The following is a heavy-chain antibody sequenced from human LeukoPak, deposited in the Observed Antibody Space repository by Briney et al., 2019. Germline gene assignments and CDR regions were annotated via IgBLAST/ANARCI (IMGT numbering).Heavy chain of an antibody. D-gene: IGHD2-2*02. CDR1: GGSFSGYY. CDR2: INHSGST. CDR3: ARGRGGADIVVVPAAIGRGAFDI. Sequence: SETLSLTCAVYGGSFSGYYWSWLRQPPGKGLEWIGEINHSGSTNYNPSLKSRVTISVDTSKNQFSLKLSSVTAADTAVYYCARGRGGADIVVVPAAIGRGAFDIWGQGTMVTVSS. J-gene: IGHJ3*02. V-gene: IGHV4-34*01.